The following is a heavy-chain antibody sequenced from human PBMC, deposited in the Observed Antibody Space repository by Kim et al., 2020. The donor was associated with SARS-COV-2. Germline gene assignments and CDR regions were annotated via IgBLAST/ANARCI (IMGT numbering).Heavy chain of an antibody. V-gene: IGHV3-74*01. Sequence: GGSLRLSCAXSGFTFRSHWMDWVRQAPGKGLVWVSRINGDGSSVRYADSMRGRFTISRDNTKNTVYLQMNSLRAEDTAVYYCAREGDGMDVWGLGTTVTVSS. J-gene: IGHJ6*02. CDR2: INGDGSSV. CDR3: AREGDGMDV. CDR1: GFTFRSHW.